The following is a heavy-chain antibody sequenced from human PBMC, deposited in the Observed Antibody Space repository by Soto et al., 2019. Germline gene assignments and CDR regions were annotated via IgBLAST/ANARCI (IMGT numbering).Heavy chain of an antibody. CDR2: IYFSGST. J-gene: IGHJ4*02. CDR1: GGSISSYY. CDR3: ARDGYYYDSSGYQSVYYFDY. V-gene: IGHV4-59*01. D-gene: IGHD3-22*01. Sequence: SETLSLTRTVSGGSISSYYWSWIRQPPGKGLEWIGYIYFSGSTNYNPSLKSRVTISVDTSKNQFSLKLSSVTAADTAVYCCARDGYYYDSSGYQSVYYFDYWGQGTRVTVSS.